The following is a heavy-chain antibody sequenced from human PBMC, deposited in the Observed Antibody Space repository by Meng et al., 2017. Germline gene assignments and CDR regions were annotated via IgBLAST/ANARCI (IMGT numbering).Heavy chain of an antibody. Sequence: SCPTLLKPTHTLTLTCTVSGFSLSTSGMCLSWIRQPPGKALEWLALIDWDDDKYYSTSLQTRLTIYKDTSKNQVVLTMTNMGPVDTATYYCARTPGNTYHNYYSAMDDWGQGIPVTVSS. J-gene: IGHJ6*02. CDR3: ARTPGNTYHNYYSAMDD. V-gene: IGHV2-70*01. CDR1: GFSLSTSGMC. D-gene: IGHD4-23*01. CDR2: IDWDDDK.